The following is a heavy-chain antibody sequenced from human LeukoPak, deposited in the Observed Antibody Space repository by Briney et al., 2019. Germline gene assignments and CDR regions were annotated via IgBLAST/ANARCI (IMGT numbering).Heavy chain of an antibody. CDR3: ARGQLWYFWSGTTLSYYYYMDV. D-gene: IGHD3-3*01. CDR2: IYTSGST. V-gene: IGHV4-61*02. J-gene: IGHJ6*03. Sequence: SQTLSLTCTVSGGSISSGSYYWSWIRQPAGQGLEWIGRIYTSGSTNYNPSLKSRVTISVDTSKNQFSLKLSSVTAADTAVYYCARGQLWYFWSGTTLSYYYYMDVWGKGTTVTVSS. CDR1: GGSISSGSYY.